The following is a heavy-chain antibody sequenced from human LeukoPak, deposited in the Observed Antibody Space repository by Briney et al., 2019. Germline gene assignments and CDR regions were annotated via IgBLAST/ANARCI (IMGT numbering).Heavy chain of an antibody. CDR1: GGSISSGSYY. CDR3: ARVHRAVAGIYYYMDV. V-gene: IGHV4-61*02. Sequence: SQTLSLTCTVSGGSISSGSYYWSWIRQRAGKGLECIGRIYTSGSTNYNPSLKSRVTISVDTSKNQFSLKLSSVTAADTAVYYCARVHRAVAGIYYYMDVWGKGTTVTVSS. CDR2: IYTSGST. J-gene: IGHJ6*03. D-gene: IGHD6-19*01.